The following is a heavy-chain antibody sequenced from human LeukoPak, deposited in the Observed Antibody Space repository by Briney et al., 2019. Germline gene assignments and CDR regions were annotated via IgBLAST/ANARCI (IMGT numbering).Heavy chain of an antibody. CDR3: ARANWNEFDY. V-gene: IGHV3-21*01. Sequence: PGGSLRLSCAASGFTFSTYSMNWVRQAPGKGLEWVSFISSSTSYIHYADSVKGRFTISRDNAKNSLYLQMDSLRVEDTALYYCARANWNEFDYWGQGTLVTVSS. D-gene: IGHD1-1*01. CDR2: ISSSTSYI. CDR1: GFTFSTYS. J-gene: IGHJ4*02.